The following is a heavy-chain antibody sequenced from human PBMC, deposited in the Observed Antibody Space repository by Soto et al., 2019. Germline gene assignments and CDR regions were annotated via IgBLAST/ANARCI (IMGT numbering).Heavy chain of an antibody. CDR3: ARERGDSHWIDP. J-gene: IGHJ5*02. V-gene: IGHV4-61*01. CDR1: GGSVISESYY. D-gene: IGHD2-21*01. Sequence: SETLSLTCSVSGGSVISESYYFICIRQTPGNGLEWIGNVENSGSTKYNPSLKSRVTISVDTSKNQFSLKLSSVTGADTAVYYCARERGDSHWIDPWGQGTLVTVSS. CDR2: VENSGST.